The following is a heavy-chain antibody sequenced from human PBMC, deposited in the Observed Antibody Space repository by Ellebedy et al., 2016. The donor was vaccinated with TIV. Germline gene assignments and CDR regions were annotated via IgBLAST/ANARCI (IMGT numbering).Heavy chain of an antibody. CDR1: GYSFATYW. CDR2: IYPGDSET. D-gene: IGHD3-22*01. V-gene: IGHV5-51*01. J-gene: IGHJ4*02. CDR3: ARQSIQYYYDSSGSLDY. Sequence: PGGSLRLSCKGSGYSFATYWIGWGRQMPGKGLEWMGIIYPGDSETRYSPSFQGQVTISADKSISPAYLQWSSLKASDTAVYYCARQSIQYYYDSSGSLDYWGQGTLVTVSS.